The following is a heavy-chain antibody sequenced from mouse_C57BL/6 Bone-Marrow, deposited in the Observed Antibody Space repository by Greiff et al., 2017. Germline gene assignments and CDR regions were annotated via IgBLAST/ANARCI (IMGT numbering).Heavy chain of an antibody. CDR1: GYTFTNYW. J-gene: IGHJ4*01. CDR3: ARGDYDYDYYAMDY. CDR2: IYPGGGYT. V-gene: IGHV1-63*01. D-gene: IGHD2-4*01. Sequence: VKLMESGAELVRPGTSVKMSCKASGYTFTNYWIGWAKQRPGHGLAWIGDIYPGGGYTNYNEKFKGKATLTADKSSSTAYMQFSSLTSEDSAIYYCARGDYDYDYYAMDYWGQGTSVTVSS.